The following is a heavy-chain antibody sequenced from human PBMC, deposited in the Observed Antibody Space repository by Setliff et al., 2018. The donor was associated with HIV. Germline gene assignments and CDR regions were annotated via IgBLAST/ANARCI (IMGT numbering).Heavy chain of an antibody. J-gene: IGHJ6*02. CDR1: GGTFSNYA. CDR2: IIPIFGTA. Sequence: SVKVSCKAFGGTFSNYAFSWMRQAPGQGLEWMGGIIPIFGTANYAQNFLGRVTVTADESTTSAYMELSSLRSDDTAVYYCATSINSFDWSTGHYQYTMDVWGQGTTVTVSS. V-gene: IGHV1-69*13. CDR3: ATSINSFDWSTGHYQYTMDV. D-gene: IGHD2-8*02.